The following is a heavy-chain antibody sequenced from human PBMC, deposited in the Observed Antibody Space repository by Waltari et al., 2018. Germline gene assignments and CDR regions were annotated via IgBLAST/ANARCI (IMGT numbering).Heavy chain of an antibody. V-gene: IGHV4-59*01. CDR2: VYSTGTT. Sequence: QVQLQESGPGLVKPSETLSLTCTVSGGSISNYLWSWIRQPPGKGLEWIGYVYSTGTTNYNPSLKRRVTISLDKSNNQFSLRLSSVTAADTAVYYCARDGLWFGELPSFDHWGRGTLVTVSS. D-gene: IGHD3-10*01. CDR1: GGSISNYL. CDR3: ARDGLWFGELPSFDH. J-gene: IGHJ4*02.